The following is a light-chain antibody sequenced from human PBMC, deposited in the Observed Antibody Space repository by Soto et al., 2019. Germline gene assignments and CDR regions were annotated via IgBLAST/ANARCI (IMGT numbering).Light chain of an antibody. Sequence: QSALTQPPSASGSPGQSVTISCTGTSSDVGAYNYVSWYQQHPDKAPKLMIYEVNKRPSGVPDRFSGSKSGNTASLTVSGLQAEDEADYFCSSYVGNNNLVFGGGTKVTVL. CDR2: EVN. J-gene: IGLJ2*01. V-gene: IGLV2-8*01. CDR3: SSYVGNNNLV. CDR1: SSDVGAYNY.